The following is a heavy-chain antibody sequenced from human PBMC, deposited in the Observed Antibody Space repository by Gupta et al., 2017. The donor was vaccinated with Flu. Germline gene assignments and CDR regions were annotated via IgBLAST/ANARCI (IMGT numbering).Heavy chain of an antibody. CDR2: FYQSGST. CDR3: ARGYNWNDGGFDI. J-gene: IGHJ3*02. Sequence: IRQPPGKGLEWIAYFYQSGSTKYNPSLNSRVTISVDTSKNQFSLKLNSVTAADTAIYYCARGYNWNDGGFDIWGQGTMVTVSS. D-gene: IGHD1-20*01. V-gene: IGHV4-59*01.